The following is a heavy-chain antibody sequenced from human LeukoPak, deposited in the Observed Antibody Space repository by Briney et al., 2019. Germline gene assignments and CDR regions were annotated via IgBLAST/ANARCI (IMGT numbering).Heavy chain of an antibody. V-gene: IGHV3-23*01. D-gene: IGHD3-3*01. CDR2: ISGSGGST. CDR1: GFTFSSYA. J-gene: IGHJ5*02. CDR3: AKGGDYDFWSGYPNWFDP. Sequence: GGSLRLSCAASGFTFSSYAMSWVRQAPGKGLEWISAISGSGGSTYYADSVKGRFTISRDNSKNTLYLQMNSLRAEDTAVYYCAKGGDYDFWSGYPNWFDPWGQGTLVTVSS.